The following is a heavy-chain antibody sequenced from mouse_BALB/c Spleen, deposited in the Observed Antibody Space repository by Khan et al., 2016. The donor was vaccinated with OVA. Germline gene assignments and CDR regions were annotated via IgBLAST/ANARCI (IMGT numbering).Heavy chain of an antibody. CDR3: ARRTTGYTLDY. D-gene: IGHD2-12*01. CDR1: GYTFTSNT. Sequence: QVQLKESGAELARPGASVRMSCKASGYTFTSNTMHWVKQRPGQGLEWIGYINPSSGYTNYNQNFKDKATLTVDKSSSTAYMQLTSLTSEDSAVFYCARRTTGYTLDYWGQGTSVTVSA. V-gene: IGHV1-4*01. CDR2: INPSSGYT. J-gene: IGHJ4*01.